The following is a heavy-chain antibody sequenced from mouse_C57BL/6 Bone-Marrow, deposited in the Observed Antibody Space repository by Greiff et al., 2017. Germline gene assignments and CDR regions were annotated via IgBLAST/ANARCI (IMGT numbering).Heavy chain of an antibody. CDR1: GYTFTSYW. CDR2: IYPGSGST. Sequence: QVQLQQPGAALVKPGASVKMSCKASGYTFTSYWITWVKQRPGQGLEWIGDIYPGSGSTNYNEKFKSKATLTVDTSSSTAYMQLSSLTSEDSAVYYCARPTEYYYYAMDYGGQGTSVTVSS. CDR3: ARPTEYYYYAMDY. D-gene: IGHD1-1*01. V-gene: IGHV1-55*01. J-gene: IGHJ4*01.